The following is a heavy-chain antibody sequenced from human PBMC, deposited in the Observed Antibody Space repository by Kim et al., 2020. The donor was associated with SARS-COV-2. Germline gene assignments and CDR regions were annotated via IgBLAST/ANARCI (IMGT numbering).Heavy chain of an antibody. CDR2: INAGNGNT. J-gene: IGHJ3*02. CDR1: GYTFTSYA. CDR3: ARDVAWELHTTGAFDI. V-gene: IGHV1-3*01. D-gene: IGHD1-26*01. Sequence: ASVKVSCKASGYTFTSYAMHWVRQAPGQRLEWMGWINAGNGNTKYSQKFQGRVTITRDTSASTAYMELSSLRSEDTAVYYCARDVAWELHTTGAFDIWGQGTMVTVSS.